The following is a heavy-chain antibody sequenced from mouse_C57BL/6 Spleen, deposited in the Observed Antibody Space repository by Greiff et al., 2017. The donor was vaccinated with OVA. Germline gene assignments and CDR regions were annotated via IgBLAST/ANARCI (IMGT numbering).Heavy chain of an antibody. V-gene: IGHV8-12*01. CDR1: GFSLSTSGMG. J-gene: IGHJ4*01. CDR2: IYWDDDK. Sequence: ESGPGILQSSQTLSLTCSFSGFSLSTSGMGVSWIRQPSGKGLEWLAHIYWDDDKRYNPSLKSRLTISKDTSRNQVFLKITSVDTADTATYYCARETAQAGAMDYWGQGTSVTVSS. D-gene: IGHD3-2*02. CDR3: ARETAQAGAMDY.